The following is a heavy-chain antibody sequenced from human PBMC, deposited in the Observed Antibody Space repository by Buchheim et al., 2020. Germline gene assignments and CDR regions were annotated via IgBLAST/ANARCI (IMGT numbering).Heavy chain of an antibody. V-gene: IGHV3-7*01. J-gene: IGHJ4*02. Sequence: EVQLVESGGGLVQPGGSLRLSCAASGFTFSSYWMSWVRQAPGKGLEWVANIRQDGSEKYYVDPVKGRFTISRDNAKNSLYLQMNSLRAEDTAVYYCARASHFPILLWFGENYYFDYWGQGT. D-gene: IGHD3-10*01. CDR3: ARASHFPILLWFGENYYFDY. CDR2: IRQDGSEK. CDR1: GFTFSSYW.